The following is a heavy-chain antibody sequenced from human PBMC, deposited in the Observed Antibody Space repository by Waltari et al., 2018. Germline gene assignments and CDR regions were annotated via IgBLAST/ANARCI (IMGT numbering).Heavy chain of an antibody. D-gene: IGHD3-10*01. J-gene: IGHJ6*02. V-gene: IGHV3-30*02. CDR2: IRYDGRNK. CDR3: AKNGITMVPSRKVYYGMDV. Sequence: CAASGFTFSSYGMHWVRQAPGKGLGGVAFIRYDGRNKYYADAVMGRFTVSRDNSKNTLYLQMNSLRAEETAVYYCAKNGITMVPSRKVYYGMDVWGQGTTVTVSS. CDR1: GFTFSSYG.